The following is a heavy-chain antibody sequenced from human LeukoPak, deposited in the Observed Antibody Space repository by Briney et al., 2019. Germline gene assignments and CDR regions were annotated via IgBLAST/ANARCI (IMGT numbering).Heavy chain of an antibody. V-gene: IGHV4-38-2*02. Sequence: PSETLSLTCAVYGGSFSGYYWGWIRQPAGKGLEWIGSIYHSGSTYYNPSLKSRVTISVDTSKNQFSLKLSSVTAADTAVYYCARDLMDFWSGYYMDVWGKGTTVTVSS. D-gene: IGHD3-3*01. CDR2: IYHSGST. CDR3: ARDLMDFWSGYYMDV. CDR1: GGSFSGYY. J-gene: IGHJ6*03.